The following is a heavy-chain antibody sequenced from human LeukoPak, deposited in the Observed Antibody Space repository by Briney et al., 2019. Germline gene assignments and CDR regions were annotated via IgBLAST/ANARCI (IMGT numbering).Heavy chain of an antibody. CDR2: IYIDGRT. V-gene: IGHV3-53*01. J-gene: IGHJ3*02. CDR1: RFTLSTNY. D-gene: IGHD3-10*01. CDR3: ARDSGRFDVFDI. Sequence: GGSLRLSCADSRFTLSTNYMSWVCQAPGGGLEWVSLIYIDGRTYYTDSVKGRFTISRDNSKNTLYLQMNSLRAEDTAVYYCARDSGRFDVFDIWGQGTMVTVSS.